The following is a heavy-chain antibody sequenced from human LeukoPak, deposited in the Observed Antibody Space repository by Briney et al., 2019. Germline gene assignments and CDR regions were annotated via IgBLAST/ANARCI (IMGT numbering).Heavy chain of an antibody. Sequence: GESLKISCRGSGYSFTSYWIGWVRQMPGKGLEWMATIYPGDSDTRFGPSFQGQVTISADKSISTAYLQWSSLKASDTAMYYCARSPLNIDTGMDPDYYFDYWGQGTLVTVSS. CDR1: GYSFTSYW. J-gene: IGHJ4*02. CDR3: ARSPLNIDTGMDPDYYFDY. V-gene: IGHV5-51*01. D-gene: IGHD5-18*01. CDR2: IYPGDSDT.